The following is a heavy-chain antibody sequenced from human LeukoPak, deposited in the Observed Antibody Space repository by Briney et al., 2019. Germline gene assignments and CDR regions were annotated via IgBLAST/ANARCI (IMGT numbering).Heavy chain of an antibody. V-gene: IGHV3-23*01. J-gene: IGHJ4*02. CDR3: AKDKSVRYSGSFTYGDYFDY. Sequence: GGSLRLSCAASGFTFSSYAMSWVRQAPGKGLEWVSTISGSGGNTYYADSVKGRFTISRDNSKNTLYLQMNSLRAEDTAVYYCAKDKSVRYSGSFTYGDYFDYWGQGTLVTVSS. D-gene: IGHD1-26*01. CDR2: ISGSGGNT. CDR1: GFTFSSYA.